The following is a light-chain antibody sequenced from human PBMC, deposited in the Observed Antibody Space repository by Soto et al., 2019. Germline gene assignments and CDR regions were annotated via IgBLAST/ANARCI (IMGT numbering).Light chain of an antibody. CDR3: PAWDDSLIGWI. Sequence: QSVLTQPPSASGTPGQRVTISCSGSSTNIGTSTVNWFHQIPVTAPNLLIYRNTQRPLGVPDRFSGSKSGTSASLAISGPLSEYGGGYNCPAWDDSLIGWIIGGGTKLTFL. V-gene: IGLV1-44*01. CDR1: STNIGTST. CDR2: RNT. J-gene: IGLJ2*01.